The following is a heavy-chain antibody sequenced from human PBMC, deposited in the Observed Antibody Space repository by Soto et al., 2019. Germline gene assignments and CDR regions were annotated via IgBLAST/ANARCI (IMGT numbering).Heavy chain of an antibody. J-gene: IGHJ4*02. D-gene: IGHD1-26*01. Sequence: EVQVLESGGGLVQPGGSLRLSCAASGFTFSRYGMNWVRQAPGKGLEWVSGVRSDGDTTYNADSVKGRFTVSRDNFRNTVDLQMNNPRVEDTDVYYCAKGKGVGASPDGANCWGQGTLVTVSP. CDR2: VRSDGDTT. CDR3: AKGKGVGASPDGANC. V-gene: IGHV3-23*01. CDR1: GFTFSRYG.